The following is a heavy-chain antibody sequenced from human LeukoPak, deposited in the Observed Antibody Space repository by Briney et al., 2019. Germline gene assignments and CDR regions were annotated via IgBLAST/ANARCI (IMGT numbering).Heavy chain of an antibody. CDR2: IKQDGTEK. CDR1: GFTFSSYW. V-gene: IGHV3-7*03. CDR3: ARPRDGGWSKTWDY. Sequence: GGSLRLSCAGSGFTFSSYWMTWVRQAPGKGLEWVANIKQDGTEKYYVDSVKGRFTISRDNAQNSLFLQVNSLRAEDTAVYYCARPRDGGWSKTWDYWGQGTLVTVSS. D-gene: IGHD6-19*01. J-gene: IGHJ4*02.